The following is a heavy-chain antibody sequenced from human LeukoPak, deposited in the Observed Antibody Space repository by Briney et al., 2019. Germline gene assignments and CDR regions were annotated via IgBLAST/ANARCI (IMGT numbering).Heavy chain of an antibody. CDR1: GFTFSSYS. D-gene: IGHD7-27*01. CDR2: ISSSGSYI. V-gene: IGHV3-21*04. CDR3: AREHWDFDY. J-gene: IGHJ4*02. Sequence: GGSLRLSCAASGFTFSSYSMNWVRQAPGKGLEWVSCISSSGSYIYYADSVKGRFTISRGNAKNTLYLQMNSLRAGDTAIYYCAREHWDFDYWGQGTLVTVSS.